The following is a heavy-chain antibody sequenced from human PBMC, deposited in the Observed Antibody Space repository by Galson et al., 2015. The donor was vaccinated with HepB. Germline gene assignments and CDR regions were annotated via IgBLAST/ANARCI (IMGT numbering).Heavy chain of an antibody. V-gene: IGHV1-18*01. CDR3: ARGTSEATTRAYYYYMDV. J-gene: IGHJ6*03. CDR2: ISGYHGNT. D-gene: IGHD1-26*01. Sequence: SVKVSCKASGYPFINFGITWVRQAPGQGLEWMGRISGYHGNTKYAQKVQGRLTMTTDTSTNTAYMELRSLRADDTAVYYCARGTSEATTRAYYYYMDVWGKGTTVAVSS. CDR1: GYPFINFG.